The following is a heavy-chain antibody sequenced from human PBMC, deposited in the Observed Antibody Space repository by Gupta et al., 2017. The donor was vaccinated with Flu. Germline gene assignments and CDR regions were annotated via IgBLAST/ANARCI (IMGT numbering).Heavy chain of an antibody. V-gene: IGHV4-4*07. J-gene: IGHJ4*02. Sequence: QVQLQESGTGLVKPSENLSLTCTVSGGSIRSYWRSWVRQPAGKGLEWIGLIYTSGSTNYNPSLKSRVTMSVDTSKNQFSLKVSSVTAADTAVYYCARDGGHSYGAGFDDWGQGTLVTVSS. CDR2: IYTSGST. D-gene: IGHD5-18*01. CDR3: ARDGGHSYGAGFDD. CDR1: GGSIRSYW.